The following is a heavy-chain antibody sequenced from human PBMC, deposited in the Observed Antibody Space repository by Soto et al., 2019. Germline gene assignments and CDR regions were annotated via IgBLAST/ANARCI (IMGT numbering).Heavy chain of an antibody. D-gene: IGHD2-2*01. CDR2: IKQDGSEK. J-gene: IGHJ6*03. V-gene: IGHV3-7*01. CDR1: GFTFSSYW. Sequence: GGSLRLSCAASGFTFSSYWMSWVRQAPGKGLEWVANIKQDGSEKYYVDSVKGRFTISRDNAKNSLYLQMNSLRAEDTAVYYCARGGCSSTSCYAVGDYYYYMDVWGKGTTVTVSS. CDR3: ARGGCSSTSCYAVGDYYYYMDV.